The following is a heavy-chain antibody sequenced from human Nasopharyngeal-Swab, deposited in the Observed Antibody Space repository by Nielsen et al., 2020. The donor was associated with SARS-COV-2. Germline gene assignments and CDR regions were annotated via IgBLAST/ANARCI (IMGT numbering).Heavy chain of an antibody. CDR3: AAVLGSYGSI. CDR1: GFTFSKSA. Sequence: SVKVSCKASGFTFSKSAMQWIRQARGQGLEYIGWIVVGSGSTYYAQNFQERVTITRDMSTSTTYIELSSLRSDDTAVYYCAAVLGSYGSIWGQGTLVTVSS. D-gene: IGHD3-16*02. CDR2: IVVGSGST. V-gene: IGHV1-58*02. J-gene: IGHJ4*02.